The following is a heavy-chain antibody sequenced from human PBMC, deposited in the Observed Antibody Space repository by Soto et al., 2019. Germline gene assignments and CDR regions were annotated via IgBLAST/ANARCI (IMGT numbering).Heavy chain of an antibody. CDR2: ISSDGGTT. J-gene: IGHJ6*02. CDR1: GFTFSKYW. D-gene: IGHD3-10*01. V-gene: IGHV3-74*01. CDR3: ASEGVYYYGMDV. Sequence: EVQLVESGGGLVQPGGSLRLSCAASGFTFSKYWMHWVRQAPGEGLVWVSRISSDGGTTNYADFVKGRFTISRDNAKNTLYLQMNSLRAEDTAVYYCASEGVYYYGMDVWGQGTTVTVSS.